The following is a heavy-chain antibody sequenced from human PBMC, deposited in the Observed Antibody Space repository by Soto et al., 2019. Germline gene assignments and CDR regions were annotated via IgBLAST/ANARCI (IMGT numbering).Heavy chain of an antibody. V-gene: IGHV1-69*12. J-gene: IGHJ6*02. CDR3: ARANVGATFWHYYCAMDD. D-gene: IGHD2-21*01. CDR2: IAPIFGTP. CDR1: GGTFSNYA. Sequence: QVQLVQSGPEVKKAGSSVRVSCKASGGTFSNYAISWVRKAPGQGLEWMGGIAPIFGTPNYAQNFQGRVTITADESTSKAYMELSGLRSEDTALYYCARANVGATFWHYYCAMDDWGQGTTVTFSS.